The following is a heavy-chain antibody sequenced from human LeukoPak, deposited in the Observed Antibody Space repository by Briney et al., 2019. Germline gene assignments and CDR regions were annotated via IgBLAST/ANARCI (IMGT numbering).Heavy chain of an antibody. J-gene: IGHJ4*02. CDR3: AKGPPGLAYYFFDY. CDR2: ISGGGEGT. V-gene: IGHV3-23*01. CDR1: GFTFSNYA. D-gene: IGHD2-21*01. Sequence: GGSLRLSCAASGFTFSNYAMNWVRQAPGKGLEWVSGISGGGEGTFYADSVKGRFTISRDNSKNTLYLQVNSLRAEDTAVYYCAKGPPGLAYYFFDYWGQGTLVTVSS.